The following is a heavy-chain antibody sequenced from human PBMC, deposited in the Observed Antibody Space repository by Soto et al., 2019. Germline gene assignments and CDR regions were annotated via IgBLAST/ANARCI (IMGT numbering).Heavy chain of an antibody. V-gene: IGHV4-34*01. CDR2: INHSGST. CDR1: GGSFSGYC. D-gene: IGHD3-9*01. J-gene: IGHJ5*02. CDR3: ARGLYYDILTGYLYVWFDP. Sequence: PSETLSLTCAVYGGSFSGYCWSWIRQPPGKGLEWIGEINHSGSTNYNPSLKSRVTISVDTSKNQFSLKLSSVTAADTAVYYCARGLYYDILTGYLYVWFDPWGQGTLVTVSS.